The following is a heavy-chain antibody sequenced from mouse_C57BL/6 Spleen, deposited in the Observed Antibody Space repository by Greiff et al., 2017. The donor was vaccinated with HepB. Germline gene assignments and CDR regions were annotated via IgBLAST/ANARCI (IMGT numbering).Heavy chain of an antibody. CDR3: ARSDYGHFDY. Sequence: QVQLQQPGAELVRPGSSVKLSCKASGYTFTSYWMHWVKQRPIQGLEWIGNIDTSDSETHYNQKFKDKATLTVDKSSSTAYMQLSSLTSEDSAVYYCARSDYGHFDYWGQGTTLTVSS. D-gene: IGHD1-1*02. J-gene: IGHJ2*01. CDR1: GYTFTSYW. V-gene: IGHV1-52*01. CDR2: IDTSDSET.